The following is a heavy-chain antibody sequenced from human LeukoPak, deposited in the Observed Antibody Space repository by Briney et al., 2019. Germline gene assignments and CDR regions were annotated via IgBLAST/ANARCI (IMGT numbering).Heavy chain of an antibody. J-gene: IGHJ4*02. CDR1: GYTFTSYG. Sequence: GASVKVSRKASGYTFTSYGISWVRQAPGQGLEWMGWISAYNGNTNYAQKLQGRVTMTTDTSTSTAYMELRSLRSDDTAVYYCARVSMGAYGSGSFDYWGQGTLVTVSS. CDR2: ISAYNGNT. CDR3: ARVSMGAYGSGSFDY. D-gene: IGHD3-10*01. V-gene: IGHV1-18*01.